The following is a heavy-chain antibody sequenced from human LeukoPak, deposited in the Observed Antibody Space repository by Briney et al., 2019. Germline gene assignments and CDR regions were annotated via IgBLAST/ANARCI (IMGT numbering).Heavy chain of an antibody. D-gene: IGHD4-17*01. Sequence: SETLSLTCTVSGDSFSSHYWTWLRQSPGKGLEWIGYISYIGTTNYNPSLKSRVTISVDPSKNQFSLKLISVAAADAALYYCARDPTTVTKGFDVWGQGTTVTVSS. CDR1: GDSFSSHY. V-gene: IGHV4-59*11. J-gene: IGHJ3*01. CDR3: ARDPTTVTKGFDV. CDR2: ISYIGTT.